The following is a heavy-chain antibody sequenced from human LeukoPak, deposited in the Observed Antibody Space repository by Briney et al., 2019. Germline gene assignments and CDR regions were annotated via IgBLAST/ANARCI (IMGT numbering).Heavy chain of an antibody. V-gene: IGHV3-74*01. J-gene: IGHJ5*02. D-gene: IGHD6-19*01. CDR2: IKSDGSST. Sequence: GGSLRLSCAASGFTFSSYWMHWVRQAPGKGLVWVSRIKSDGSSTTYADSVKGRFTISRDNARNTLYLQMNSLRAEDTAVYYCARATLGYSSGWYDNWGQGTLVTVSS. CDR3: ARATLGYSSGWYDN. CDR1: GFTFSSYW.